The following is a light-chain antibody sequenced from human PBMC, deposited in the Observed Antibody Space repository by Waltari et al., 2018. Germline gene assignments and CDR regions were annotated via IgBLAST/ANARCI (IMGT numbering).Light chain of an antibody. CDR2: DVS. V-gene: IGKV1-33*01. CDR1: QDISNH. Sequence: DIEMTQSPSSLSASVGEKVTITCRASQDISNHLSWFQQKSGKAPKLLIYDVSKLETGVASRFSGGGSRADFTLIINGVQPEDVATYYCQQYDSLTLLTFGQGTRLE. J-gene: IGKJ5*01. CDR3: QQYDSLTLLT.